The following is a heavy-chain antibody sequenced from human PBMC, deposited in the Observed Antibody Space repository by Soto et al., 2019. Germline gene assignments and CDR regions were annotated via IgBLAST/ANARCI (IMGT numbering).Heavy chain of an antibody. CDR3: ARVVPGAEAWFGP. D-gene: IGHD2-2*01. CDR2: ISLYSYGT. Sequence: GASVKVSCKTSGYTFSNYGITGVRQAPGQPLEWLGWISLYSYGTNYAHKFQGRVTMTTDTSTTTAYMELRSLRSDDTAGYYCARVVPGAEAWFGPWGQGTLVTAPQ. J-gene: IGHJ5*02. CDR1: GYTFSNYG. V-gene: IGHV1-18*01.